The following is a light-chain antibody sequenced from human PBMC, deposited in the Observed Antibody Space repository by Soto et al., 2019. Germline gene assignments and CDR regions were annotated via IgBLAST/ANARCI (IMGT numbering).Light chain of an antibody. CDR3: QQHNGYPLS. V-gene: IGKV1-5*03. J-gene: IGKJ2*01. CDR2: MVS. Sequence: DIQMTQSPSTLSASVGDRVTITCRASQSISTWLAWYQQKPGKAPKLLIYMVSSLRNGLPSRFRGSGSGPEFTLTSYCLQQAVFGCYSCQQHNGYPLSFGKGTTLAIK. CDR1: QSISTW.